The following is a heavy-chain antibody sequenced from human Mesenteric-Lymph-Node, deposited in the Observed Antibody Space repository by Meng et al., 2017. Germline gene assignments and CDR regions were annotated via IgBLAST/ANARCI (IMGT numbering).Heavy chain of an antibody. Sequence: PLPEAAPGLVKTSQTLSLPCVVSGGFSSSGGFYWRWVRQPPGKGLEWIGEIYHSGSTNYNPSLKSRVTISVDKSKNQFSLKLRSVTAADTAVYYCATQESRDGHNPYWGQGTLVTVSS. D-gene: IGHD5-24*01. V-gene: IGHV4-30-2*01. J-gene: IGHJ4*02. CDR3: ATQESRDGHNPY. CDR1: GGFSSSGGFY. CDR2: IYHSGST.